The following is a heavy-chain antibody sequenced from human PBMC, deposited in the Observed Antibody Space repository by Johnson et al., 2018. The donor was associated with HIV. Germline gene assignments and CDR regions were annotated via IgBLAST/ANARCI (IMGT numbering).Heavy chain of an antibody. CDR1: GFTFSSYA. V-gene: IGHV3-30-3*01. CDR2: ISYDGNNK. Sequence: QVQLVESGGGVVQPGRSLRLSCVASGFTFSSYAMHWVRQAPGKGLEWGTVISYDGNNKYYADSVKGRFSISRDSTKNSLYLQMNSLRVEDTAVYYCARDPEWSAFDLWGQGTMVTVSS. D-gene: IGHD3-3*01. J-gene: IGHJ3*01. CDR3: ARDPEWSAFDL.